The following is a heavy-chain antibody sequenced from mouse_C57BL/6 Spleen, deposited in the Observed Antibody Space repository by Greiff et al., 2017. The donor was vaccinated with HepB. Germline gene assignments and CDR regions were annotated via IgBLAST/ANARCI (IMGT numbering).Heavy chain of an antibody. CDR1: GYSITSGYY. CDR3: ARANYGYHYAMDY. V-gene: IGHV3-6*01. D-gene: IGHD2-2*01. Sequence: DVKLQESGPGLVKPSQSLSLTCSVTGYSITSGYYWNWIRQFPGNKLEWMGYISYDGSNNYNPSLKNRISITRDTSKNQFFLKLNSVTTEDTATYYCARANYGYHYAMDYWGQGTSVTVSS. CDR2: ISYDGSN. J-gene: IGHJ4*01.